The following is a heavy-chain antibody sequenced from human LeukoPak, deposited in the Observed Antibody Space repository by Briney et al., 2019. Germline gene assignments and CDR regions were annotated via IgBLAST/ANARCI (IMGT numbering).Heavy chain of an antibody. J-gene: IGHJ4*02. V-gene: IGHV1-18*01. D-gene: IGHD2-2*03. CDR1: GYTFTNYG. CDR3: ARVSGYCTTTSCHDY. CDR2: ISAYNGNA. Sequence: ASVKVSCKASGYTFTNYGISWVRQAPGQGLEWMGWISAYNGNADYAQKLQGRVTMTADTSTSTAYMELRSLRSDDTAVYYCARVSGYCTTTSCHDYWGQGTLVTVSS.